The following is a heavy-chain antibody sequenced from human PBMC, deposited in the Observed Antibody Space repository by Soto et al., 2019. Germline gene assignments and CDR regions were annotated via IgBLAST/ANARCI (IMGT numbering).Heavy chain of an antibody. CDR2: ISSNGGST. D-gene: IGHD3-10*01. Sequence: PGGSLRLSCSASGFTFSSYAMHWVRQAPGKGLEYVSAISSNGGSTYYADSVKGRFTISRDNSKNTLYLQMNSLRAEDTATYYCVKERYGSGSYPYFDYWGQGTPVTVSS. CDR1: GFTFSSYA. J-gene: IGHJ4*02. V-gene: IGHV3-64*04. CDR3: VKERYGSGSYPYFDY.